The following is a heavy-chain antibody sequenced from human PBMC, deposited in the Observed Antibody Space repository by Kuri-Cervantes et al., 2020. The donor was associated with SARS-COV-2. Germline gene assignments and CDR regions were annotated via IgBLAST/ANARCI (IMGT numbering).Heavy chain of an antibody. V-gene: IGHV3-11*04. CDR2: ISSSGSTI. CDR1: GFTFSDYY. J-gene: IGHJ3*02. D-gene: IGHD2-2*01. Sequence: GGSLRLSCAASGFTFSDYYMSWIRQAPGKGLEWVSYISSSGSTIYYADSVKGRFTISRDNAKNSLYLQMSSLRAEDTAVYYCARESVYQLLMVDAFDIWGQGTIVTVSS. CDR3: ARESVYQLLMVDAFDI.